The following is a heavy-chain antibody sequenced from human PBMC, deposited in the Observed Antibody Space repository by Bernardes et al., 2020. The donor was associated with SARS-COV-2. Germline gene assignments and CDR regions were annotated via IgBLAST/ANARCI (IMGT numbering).Heavy chain of an antibody. V-gene: IGHV3-66*01. CDR1: GFTVSSHY. D-gene: IGHD3-10*01. CDR3: TSFGY. Sequence: GGSLRLSCAASGFTVSSHYMSWVRQAPGKGLQWLSIIHNDGSAHYADSVKGRFTISRDNSKNTVDLQMNRLRAEDTATYYCTSFGYWGQGILVTVSS. J-gene: IGHJ4*02. CDR2: IHNDGSA.